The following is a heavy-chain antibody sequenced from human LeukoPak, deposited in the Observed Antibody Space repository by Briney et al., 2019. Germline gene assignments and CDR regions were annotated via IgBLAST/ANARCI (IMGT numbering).Heavy chain of an antibody. CDR2: INSDGRST. J-gene: IGHJ4*02. CDR3: VRGADTGYSSDS. V-gene: IGHV3-74*01. CDR1: GFTFSRYW. D-gene: IGHD3-9*01. Sequence: QPGGSLRLSCVASGFTFSRYWMHWVRQAPGKGLVWVSRINSDGRSTNYADSVEGRFSISRDNAENTLYLQMNSLRVEDTAVYYCVRGADTGYSSDSWGQGTLVTVSS.